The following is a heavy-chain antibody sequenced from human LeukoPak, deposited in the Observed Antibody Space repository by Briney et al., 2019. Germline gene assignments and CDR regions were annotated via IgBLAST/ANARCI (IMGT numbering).Heavy chain of an antibody. CDR2: MNPNSGNT. V-gene: IGHV1-8*03. CDR1: GYTFTSYD. Sequence: GASVKVSCKASGYTFTSYDINWVRQATGQGLEWMAYMNPNSGNTGYAQTFQGRVTLTWNTSVNTAYMELSSLISDDTALYYCAREGSDVWGQGTVVTVSS. CDR3: AREGSDV. D-gene: IGHD3-10*01. J-gene: IGHJ3*01.